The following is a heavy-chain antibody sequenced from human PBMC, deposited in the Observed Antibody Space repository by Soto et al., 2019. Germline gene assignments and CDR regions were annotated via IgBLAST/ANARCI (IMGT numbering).Heavy chain of an antibody. CDR2: IYYSGST. D-gene: IGHD3-10*02. J-gene: IGHJ5*02. Sequence: SETLSLTCTVSGGSIISSSYYWGWIRQPPGKGLEWIGSIYYSGSTYYNPSLKSRVTISVDTSKDQFSLRLSSVTAADTAVYYCAMANTTLSNWFDPWGQGTLLTVSS. CDR1: GGSIISSSYY. V-gene: IGHV4-39*01. CDR3: AMANTTLSNWFDP.